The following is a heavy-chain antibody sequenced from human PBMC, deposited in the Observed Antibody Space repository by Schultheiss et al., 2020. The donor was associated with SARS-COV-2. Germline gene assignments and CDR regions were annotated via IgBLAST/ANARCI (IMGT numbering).Heavy chain of an antibody. CDR1: GGSFSGYY. D-gene: IGHD1-26*01. CDR3: ARRPTNYYYMDV. V-gene: IGHV4-34*01. J-gene: IGHJ6*03. CDR2: INHSGST. Sequence: SETLSLTCAVYGGSFSGYYWSWIRQHPGKGLEWIGEINHSGSTNYNPSLKSRVTISVDTSKNQFSLKLSSVTAADTAVYYCARRPTNYYYMDVWGKGTTVTVSS.